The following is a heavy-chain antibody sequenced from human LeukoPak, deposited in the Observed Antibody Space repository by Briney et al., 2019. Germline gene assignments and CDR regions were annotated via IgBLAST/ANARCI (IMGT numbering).Heavy chain of an antibody. Sequence: SETLSLTCTVSGGSISSGSYYWSWIRQPAGKGLEWIGRIYTSGSTNYNPSLKSRVTISVDTSENQFSLKLSSVTAADTAVYYCARDHQYLTLDYWGQGTLVTVSS. D-gene: IGHD4-23*01. CDR1: GGSISSGSYY. CDR3: ARDHQYLTLDY. J-gene: IGHJ4*02. V-gene: IGHV4-61*02. CDR2: IYTSGST.